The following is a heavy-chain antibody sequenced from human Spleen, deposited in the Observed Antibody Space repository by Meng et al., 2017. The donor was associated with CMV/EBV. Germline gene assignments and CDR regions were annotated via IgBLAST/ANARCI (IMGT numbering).Heavy chain of an antibody. Sequence: ASVKVSCKASGYTFTSYDINWVQQATGQGLEWMGWMNPNSGNTGYAQKFQGRVTMTRNTSISTAYMELSSLRSEDTAVYYCARANLYDYVWGSYRYGQYYFDYWGQGTLVTVSS. CDR3: ARANLYDYVWGSYRYGQYYFDY. J-gene: IGHJ4*02. D-gene: IGHD3-16*02. V-gene: IGHV1-8*01. CDR2: MNPNSGNT. CDR1: GYTFTSYD.